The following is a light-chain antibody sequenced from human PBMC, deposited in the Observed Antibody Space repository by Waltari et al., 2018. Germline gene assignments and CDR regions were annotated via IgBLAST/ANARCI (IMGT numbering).Light chain of an antibody. J-gene: IGKJ1*01. V-gene: IGKV1-8*01. Sequence: AIRITQSPSSLSASTGDRVTITCRARQGISSYLAWYQQKPGKAPKFLIYAASTLRSGVPSRFSGSGSGTDFTLTISCLQSEDFASYYCQQYYSHPPTFGQGTKVENK. CDR2: AAS. CDR1: QGISSY. CDR3: QQYYSHPPT.